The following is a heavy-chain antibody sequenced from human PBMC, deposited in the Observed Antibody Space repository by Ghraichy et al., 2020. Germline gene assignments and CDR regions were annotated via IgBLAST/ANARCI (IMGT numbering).Heavy chain of an antibody. D-gene: IGHD3-9*01. V-gene: IGHV4-34*01. CDR2: INHSGST. J-gene: IGHJ4*02. CDR1: GGSFSGYY. CDR3: ARGDTYQLRYFDWRRTFYFDY. Sequence: SQTLSLTCAVYGGSFSGYYWSWIRQPPGKGLEWIGEINHSGSTNYNPSLKSRVTISVDTSKNQFSLKLSSVTAADTAVYYCARGDTYQLRYFDWRRTFYFDYWGQGTLVTVSS.